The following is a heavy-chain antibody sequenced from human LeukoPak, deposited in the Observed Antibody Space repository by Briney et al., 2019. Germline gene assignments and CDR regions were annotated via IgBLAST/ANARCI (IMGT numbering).Heavy chain of an antibody. CDR1: GASISGSGYY. CDR3: AKSGGYGLIGY. D-gene: IGHD1-26*01. V-gene: IGHV4-39*01. CDR2: IYSSGST. J-gene: IGHJ4*02. Sequence: SETLSLTCTVPGASISGSGYYWGWIRQPPGKGLEWIGSIYSSGSTYYNASLQSRVTISIETSKNQISLRLNSVTAADTAMYYCAKSGGYGLIGYWGQGTLVTVSS.